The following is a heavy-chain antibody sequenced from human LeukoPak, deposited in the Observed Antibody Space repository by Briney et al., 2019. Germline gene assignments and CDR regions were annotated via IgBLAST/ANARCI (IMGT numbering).Heavy chain of an antibody. J-gene: IGHJ5*02. CDR1: GFTFSSYD. CDR2: IGTAGDT. Sequence: GGSLRLSCAASGFTFSSYDMHWVRQAPGKGLEWVSAIGTAGDTYYPGSVKGRFTISRENAKNSLYLQMNSLRAGDTAVYYCARALLGYCSGGSCYSGGGFDPWGQGTLVAVSS. D-gene: IGHD2-15*01. V-gene: IGHV3-13*01. CDR3: ARALLGYCSGGSCYSGGGFDP.